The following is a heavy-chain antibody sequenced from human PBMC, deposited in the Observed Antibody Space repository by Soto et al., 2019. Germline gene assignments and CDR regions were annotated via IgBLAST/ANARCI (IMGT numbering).Heavy chain of an antibody. D-gene: IGHD6-13*01. CDR3: AANVRYSSSWYSFDY. J-gene: IGHJ4*02. V-gene: IGHV1-58*01. CDR2: IVVGSGNT. CDR1: GFTFTSSA. Sequence: SVKVSCQASGFTFTSSAVQWLRQARGQRLEWIGWIVVGSGNTNYAQKFQERVTITRDMSTSTAYMELSSLRSEDTAVYYCAANVRYSSSWYSFDYWGQGTLVTVSS.